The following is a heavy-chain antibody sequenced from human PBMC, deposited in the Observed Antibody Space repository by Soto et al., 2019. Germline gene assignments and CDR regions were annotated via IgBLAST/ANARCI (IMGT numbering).Heavy chain of an antibody. D-gene: IGHD4-4*01. V-gene: IGHV1-3*01. CDR3: ASTTTASRGRVY. CDR1: GYTFTNYP. CDR2: INAGNGNT. Sequence: QVQLVQSGAEVKKPGASGKVSCKASGYTFTNYPMHWVRQAPGHRLEWMGWINAGNGNTKFSQKFQGRVTITRDTSASTAYMELSSLRSEDTAVYYCASTTTASRGRVYWVQGTLVTVSS. J-gene: IGHJ4*02.